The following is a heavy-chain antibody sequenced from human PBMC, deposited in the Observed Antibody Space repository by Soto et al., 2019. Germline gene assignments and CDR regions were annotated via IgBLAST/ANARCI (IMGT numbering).Heavy chain of an antibody. J-gene: IGHJ4*03. CDR1: GVTIRSFA. CDR3: GKSREQIVGYGFGY. CDR2: ISGSGGST. Sequence: PGGFLRHPCGAAGVTIRSFAMRWIRKDKRKGLEWVSAISGSGGSTYYADSVKGRFTISRDNSKNTLYLQMNSLRAEDTAIYFCGKSREQIVGYGFGYCGQGTLGTVYS. D-gene: IGHD6-6*01. V-gene: IGHV3-23*01.